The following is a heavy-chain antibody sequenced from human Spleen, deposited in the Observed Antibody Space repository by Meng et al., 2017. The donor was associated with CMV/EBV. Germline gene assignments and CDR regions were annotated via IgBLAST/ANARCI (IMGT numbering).Heavy chain of an antibody. J-gene: IGHJ5*02. CDR1: GYTFTGYY. CDR3: TKLGRVGSSPQYNWFDT. V-gene: IGHV1-18*04. D-gene: IGHD3-16*01. Sequence: ASVKVSCKASGYTFTGYYMHWVRQAPGQGLEWMGWISVSTGDTNYAQNLQDRLILTTDTSTNTAHMELRSLRSDDTALYYCTKLGRVGSSPQYNWFDTWGQGTLVTVSS. CDR2: ISVSTGDT.